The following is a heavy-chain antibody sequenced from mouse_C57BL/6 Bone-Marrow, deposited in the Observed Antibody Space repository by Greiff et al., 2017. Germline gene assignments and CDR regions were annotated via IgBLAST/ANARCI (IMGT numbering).Heavy chain of an antibody. Sequence: EVMLVESGGGLVQPGESLKLSCESNEYEFPSHDMSWVRKTPEKRLELVAAINSDGGSTYYPDTMERRFIISRDNTKKTRYLRMSSLRSEDTALYYCARWGPYDYPFAYWGQGALVTVSA. CDR3: ARWGPYDYPFAY. J-gene: IGHJ3*01. CDR1: EYEFPSHD. D-gene: IGHD2-4*01. V-gene: IGHV5-2*01. CDR2: INSDGGST.